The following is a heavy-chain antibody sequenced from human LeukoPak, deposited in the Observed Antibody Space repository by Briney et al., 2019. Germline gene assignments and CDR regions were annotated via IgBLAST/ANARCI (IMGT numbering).Heavy chain of an antibody. Sequence: GGSLRLSCAASGFTFSRYWMHWVRQAPGKGLVWVSRINTDGSSTSYADSVKGRFTISRDNSKNTLYLQMNSLRTEDTAVYYCAKDSRNWSFDYWGQGALVTVSS. D-gene: IGHD6-13*01. CDR1: GFTFSRYW. CDR2: INTDGSST. J-gene: IGHJ4*02. CDR3: AKDSRNWSFDY. V-gene: IGHV3-74*01.